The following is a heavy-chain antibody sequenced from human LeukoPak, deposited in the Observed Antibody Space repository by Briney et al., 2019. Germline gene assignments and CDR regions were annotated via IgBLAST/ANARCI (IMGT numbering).Heavy chain of an antibody. J-gene: IGHJ4*02. CDR1: GYKFTSYA. V-gene: IGHV7-4-1*02. D-gene: IGHD6-25*01. CDR2: TNIYTGRP. CDR3: MTGGGYRFAY. Sequence: ASVKVSCKGSGYKFTSYAINWVRQAPGQGLEWMGWTNIYTGRPTYAQDFTGRFVFSLDTSVSTAYLQISSLKPEDTAVYYCMTGGGYRFAYWGQGTLVTVSS.